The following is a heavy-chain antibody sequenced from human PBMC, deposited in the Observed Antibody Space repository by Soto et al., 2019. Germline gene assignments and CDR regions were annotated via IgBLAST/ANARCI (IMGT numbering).Heavy chain of an antibody. CDR1: GYSFTTYW. V-gene: IGHV5-10-1*01. Sequence: AESMKISCEASGYSFTTYWIGWVRQPPGKGLEWMGRIDPSDSYTNYSPSFQGHVTISADKSISTAYLQWSSLKASDTAMYYCARDCSGGSCPFDYWGQGTLVTVSS. D-gene: IGHD2-15*01. J-gene: IGHJ4*02. CDR2: IDPSDSYT. CDR3: ARDCSGGSCPFDY.